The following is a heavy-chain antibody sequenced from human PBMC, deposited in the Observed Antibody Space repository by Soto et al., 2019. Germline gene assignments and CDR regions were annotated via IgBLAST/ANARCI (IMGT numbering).Heavy chain of an antibody. CDR1: GGSISSGGYS. V-gene: IGHV4-30-2*01. CDR2: IYHSGRT. CDR3: ARRRGFPFYSGMHV. Sequence: QLQLQESGSGLVKPSQTLSLTCAVSGGSISSGGYSWSWIRQPPGKGLEWIGYIYHSGRTYYNPPLIRRVTISVDMSRNQFSLKLSAVTAADTAVYYCARRRGFPFYSGMHVWGQETTVTVSS. D-gene: IGHD5-12*01. J-gene: IGHJ6*02.